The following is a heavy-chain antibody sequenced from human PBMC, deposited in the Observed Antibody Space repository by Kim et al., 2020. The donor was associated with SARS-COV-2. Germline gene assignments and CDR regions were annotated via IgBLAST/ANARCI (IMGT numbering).Heavy chain of an antibody. J-gene: IGHJ4*02. V-gene: IGHV3-48*02. Sequence: GGSLRLSCAASGFTFSSYTMHWVRQAPGKGLEWVSYITTSSTRYYADSVKGRFTISRDNAKNSLYLQMNSLRDEDTAVYYCARDSGGYWGLVWGQGTLVTVSS. CDR2: ITTSSTR. CDR1: GFTFSSYT. D-gene: IGHD3-10*01. CDR3: ARDSGGYWGLV.